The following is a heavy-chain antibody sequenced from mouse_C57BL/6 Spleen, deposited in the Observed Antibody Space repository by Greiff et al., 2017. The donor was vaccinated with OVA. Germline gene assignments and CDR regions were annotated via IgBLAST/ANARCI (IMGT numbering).Heavy chain of an antibody. J-gene: IGHJ2*01. D-gene: IGHD2-2*01. CDR2: INPSTGGT. CDR1: GYSFTGYY. Sequence: VQLKESGPELVKPGASVKISCKASGYSFTGYYMNWVKQSPEKSLEWIGEINPSTGGTTYNQKFKAKATLTVDKSSSTAYMQLKSLTSEDSAVYYCARWLPPYYFDYWGQGTTLTVSS. V-gene: IGHV1-42*01. CDR3: ARWLPPYYFDY.